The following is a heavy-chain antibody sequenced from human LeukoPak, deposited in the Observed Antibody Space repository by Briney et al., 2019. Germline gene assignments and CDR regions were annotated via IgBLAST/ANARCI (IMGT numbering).Heavy chain of an antibody. CDR1: GFTFSSSA. Sequence: HPGGSLRLSCAASGFTFSSSAMNWVRQAPGKGLEWVSAISGSGGSTYYADSVKGRFTISRDNSKNTLYLQMNSLRAEDTAVYYCAELGITMIGGVWGKGTTVTISS. J-gene: IGHJ6*04. CDR2: ISGSGGST. D-gene: IGHD3-10*02. CDR3: AELGITMIGGV. V-gene: IGHV3-23*01.